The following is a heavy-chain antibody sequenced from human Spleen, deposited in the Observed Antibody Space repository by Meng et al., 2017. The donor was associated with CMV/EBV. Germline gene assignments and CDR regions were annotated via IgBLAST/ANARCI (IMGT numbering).Heavy chain of an antibody. V-gene: IGHV1-18*01. CDR1: GYTFTSYG. J-gene: IGHJ4*02. CDR2: ISAYNGNT. D-gene: IGHD2-2*01. Sequence: ASVKVSCKASGYTFTSYGISWVRQAPGQGLEWMGWISAYNGNTNYAQKLQGRVTMTTDTSTSTAYMELRSLRSDDTAVYYCARGRSLGSSSSPTWDYWGQGTLVTVSS. CDR3: ARGRSLGSSSSPTWDY.